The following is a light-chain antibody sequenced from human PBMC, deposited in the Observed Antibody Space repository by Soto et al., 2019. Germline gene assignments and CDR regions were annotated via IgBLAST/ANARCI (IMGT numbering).Light chain of an antibody. V-gene: IGKV1-9*01. CDR3: QQSYSSPPT. J-gene: IGKJ1*01. CDR2: AAS. CDR1: QGISSY. Sequence: DIQITQSPASLSASVGDRVTITCRASQGISSYLAWYQQKPGKAPKLLIYAASTLQSGVPSRFSGSGSGTEFTLTISSLQPEDFATYYCQQSYSSPPTFGQGTKVDIK.